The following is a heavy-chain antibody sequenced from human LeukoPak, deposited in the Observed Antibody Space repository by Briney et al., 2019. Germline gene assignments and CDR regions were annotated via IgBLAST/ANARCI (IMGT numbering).Heavy chain of an antibody. J-gene: IGHJ4*02. CDR3: AKDRYCSGGSCYFDY. V-gene: IGHV3-23*01. CDR2: ISGSGGST. D-gene: IGHD2-15*01. CDR1: GFTFSSYA. Sequence: EPGGSLRLSCAASGFTFSSYAMSWVRQAPGKGLEWVSAISGSGGSTYYADSVKGRFTISRDNSKNTLYLQMNSLRAEDTAVYYCAKDRYCSGGSCYFDYWGQGTLVTVSS.